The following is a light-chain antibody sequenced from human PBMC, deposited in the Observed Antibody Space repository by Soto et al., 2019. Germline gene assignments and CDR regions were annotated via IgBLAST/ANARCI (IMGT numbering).Light chain of an antibody. CDR2: DVV. CDR3: SSYTSTMTNV. J-gene: IGLJ1*01. V-gene: IGLV2-14*03. CDR1: SSDVGGSNS. Sequence: QSALTQPASVSGSPGQSITISCTGASSDVGGSNSVSWYQLRPGTAPKLILYDVVGRPSGVSYRFSGSKSGNTASLTISGLQAADEADYFCSSYTSTMTNVFGSGTKATVL.